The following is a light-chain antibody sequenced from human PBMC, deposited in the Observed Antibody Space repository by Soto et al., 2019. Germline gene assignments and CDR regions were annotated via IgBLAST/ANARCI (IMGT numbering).Light chain of an antibody. CDR2: DVI. J-gene: IGLJ2*01. V-gene: IGLV2-8*01. CDR3: SSFAGGDSFDVI. CDR1: GSDIGAYNY. Sequence: QSALTQPPSASGSPGQSVTISCTGTGSDIGAYNYVSWYQQYPGKAPKVMIYDVIKRPSGVPDRFSGSKSGNTASLTVSGLRADDEAVYYCSSFAGGDSFDVIFGGGTKLTVL.